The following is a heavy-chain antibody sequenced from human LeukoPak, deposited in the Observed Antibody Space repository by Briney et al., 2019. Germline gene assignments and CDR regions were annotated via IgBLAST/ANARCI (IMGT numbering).Heavy chain of an antibody. CDR3: ARDLLPGGS. CDR1: GYSISNAYY. J-gene: IGHJ4*02. CDR2: IYHSGST. Sequence: SETLSLTCTVSGYSISNAYYWGWIRQPPGKGLEWIGSIYHSGSTYYNPSLKSRVTISVDTSKNQFSLKLSSVTAADTAVYYCARDLLPGGSWGQGTLVTVSS. D-gene: IGHD1-26*01. V-gene: IGHV4-38-2*02.